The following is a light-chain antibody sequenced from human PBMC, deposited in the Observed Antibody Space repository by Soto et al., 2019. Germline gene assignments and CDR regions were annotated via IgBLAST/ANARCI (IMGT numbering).Light chain of an antibody. CDR2: GAS. CDR1: QSVSSN. Sequence: EIVMTQSPATLSVSPGERATLSCRASQSVSSNLAWYQQKPGQAPRLLIYGASTMATGIPARFSGSGSGTEFTLTISSLQSEDFAVYYCQLYNNWPPFTFGPGTKVDIK. CDR3: QLYNNWPPFT. J-gene: IGKJ3*01. V-gene: IGKV3-15*01.